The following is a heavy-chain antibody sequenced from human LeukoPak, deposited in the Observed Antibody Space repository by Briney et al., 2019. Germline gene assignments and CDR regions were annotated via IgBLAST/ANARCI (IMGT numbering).Heavy chain of an antibody. Sequence: SETLSLTCTVSGGSISSGSYYWSWLRQPAGKGLEWIGRIYTSGSTNDNPSLKSRVTLSVDPSKNHFSLKLSSVTAADTAVYYCARGRITIFGVVTHYWYFDLWGRGTLVTVSS. CDR1: GGSISSGSYY. D-gene: IGHD3-3*01. V-gene: IGHV4-61*02. CDR3: ARGRITIFGVVTHYWYFDL. J-gene: IGHJ2*01. CDR2: IYTSGST.